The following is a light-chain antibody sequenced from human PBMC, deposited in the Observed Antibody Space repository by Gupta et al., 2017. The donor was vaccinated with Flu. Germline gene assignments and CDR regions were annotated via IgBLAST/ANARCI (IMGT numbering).Light chain of an antibody. CDR3: QQYNSYPWT. J-gene: IGKJ1*01. Sequence: EIQMTQSPSTLSASVGDRVTITCRASQSISSWLAWYQQKPGKAPKLLIYKASSLESGVPSRFSGSGSGTEFTLTISSLQPDDFATYYCQQYNSYPWTFGQGTKVEIQ. V-gene: IGKV1-5*03. CDR2: KAS. CDR1: QSISSW.